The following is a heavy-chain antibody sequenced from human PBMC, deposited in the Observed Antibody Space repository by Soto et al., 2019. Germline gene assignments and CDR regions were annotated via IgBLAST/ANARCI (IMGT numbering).Heavy chain of an antibody. CDR3: AREFIPGSGSNWATNRFDP. Sequence: GGSLRLSCAASGFTFSSYAMSWVRQAPGKGLEWVSGISGGGDGTYYADSVTGRFTISRDNSKKTLYLQLDSLRSEDTAVYYCAREFIPGSGSNWATNRFDPWGQGTLVTVSS. J-gene: IGHJ5*02. CDR1: GFTFSSYA. CDR2: ISGGGDGT. V-gene: IGHV3-23*01. D-gene: IGHD3-10*01.